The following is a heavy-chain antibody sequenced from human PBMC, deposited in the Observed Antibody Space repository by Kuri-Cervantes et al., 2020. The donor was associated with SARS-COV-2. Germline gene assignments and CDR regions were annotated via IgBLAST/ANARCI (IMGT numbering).Heavy chain of an antibody. Sequence: GESLKISCAASGFTFSTYRMHWIRQAPGKGLEYVSAITSDGDTTFYADSVKGRFTISRDNSKNTLYLQLGSLRAEDMAVYYCAREPHIGDLDFWGQGTLVTVSS. CDR2: ITSDGDTT. CDR3: AREPHIGDLDF. V-gene: IGHV3-64*02. CDR1: GFTFSTYR. D-gene: IGHD3-10*01. J-gene: IGHJ4*02.